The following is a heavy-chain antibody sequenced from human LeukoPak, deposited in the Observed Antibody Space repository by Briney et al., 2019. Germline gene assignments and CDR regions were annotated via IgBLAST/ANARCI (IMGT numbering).Heavy chain of an antibody. V-gene: IGHV3-7*01. J-gene: IGHJ4*02. CDR1: GFTFSNYW. D-gene: IGHD3-22*01. CDR3: ARSRSGYYEDY. CDR2: IKEDGSEK. Sequence: GGSLRLSCAASGFTFSNYWMSWVRQAPGKGLEWVANIKEDGSEKYYVDSVKGRFTISRDNAKNSLSLQVNSLSAEDTAVYYCARSRSGYYEDYWGQGTLVTVSS.